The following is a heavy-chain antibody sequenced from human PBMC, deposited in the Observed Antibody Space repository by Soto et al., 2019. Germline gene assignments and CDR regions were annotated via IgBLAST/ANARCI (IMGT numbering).Heavy chain of an antibody. CDR2: ISGSGGST. Sequence: EVQLLESGGGLVQPGGSLRLSCAASGFTFSSYAMSWVRQAPGKGLEWVSAISGSGGSTYYADSVKGRFTISRDNSKNTLYRQMNSLRAEDTAVYYCAKGLSILEWLLYYFDYWGQGTLVTVSS. D-gene: IGHD3-3*01. CDR1: GFTFSSYA. V-gene: IGHV3-23*01. CDR3: AKGLSILEWLLYYFDY. J-gene: IGHJ4*02.